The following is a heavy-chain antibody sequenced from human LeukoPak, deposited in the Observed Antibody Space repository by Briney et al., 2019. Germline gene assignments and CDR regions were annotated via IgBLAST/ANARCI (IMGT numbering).Heavy chain of an antibody. CDR2: INPNGGGT. V-gene: IGHV1-2*02. CDR1: GYTFTASY. J-gene: IGHJ4*02. CDR3: ARMTSPHGVNSDY. D-gene: IGHD2/OR15-2a*01. Sequence: ASVKVSCKASGYTFTASYIHWVRQAPGQGLEWMGWINPNGGGTSYAQNSQGRVTMTRDTSIITAYMELNSLRSDDTAVYYCARMTSPHGVNSDYWGQGTLVTVSS.